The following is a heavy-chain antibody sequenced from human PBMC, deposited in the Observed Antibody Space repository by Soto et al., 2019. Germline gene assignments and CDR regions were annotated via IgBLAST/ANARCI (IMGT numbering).Heavy chain of an antibody. CDR2: IWYDGSNK. Sequence: QVQLVESGGGVVQPGRSLRLSCAASGFTFSSYGMHWVRQAPGKRLEWVAVIWYDGSNKYYADSVKGRFTISRDNSKNTLYLQMNSLRAEDTAVYYCARDLSRGYSYGSDYWGQGTLVTVSS. J-gene: IGHJ4*02. CDR1: GFTFSSYG. CDR3: ARDLSRGYSYGSDY. D-gene: IGHD5-18*01. V-gene: IGHV3-33*01.